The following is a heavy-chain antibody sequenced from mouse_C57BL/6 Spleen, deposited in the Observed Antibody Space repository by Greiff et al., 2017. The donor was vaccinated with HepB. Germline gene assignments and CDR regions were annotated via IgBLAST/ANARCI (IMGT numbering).Heavy chain of an antibody. V-gene: IGHV1-7*01. CDR3: ARSGGYDVVAMDY. CDR1: GYTFTSYW. D-gene: IGHD2-2*01. Sequence: VQLQQSGAELAKPGASVKLSCKASGYTFTSYWMHWVKQRPGQGLEWIGYINPSSGYTKYNQKFKDKDTLTADKSSSTAYMQLSSLTYEDYAVYYCARSGGYDVVAMDYWGQGASVTVSS. J-gene: IGHJ4*01. CDR2: INPSSGYT.